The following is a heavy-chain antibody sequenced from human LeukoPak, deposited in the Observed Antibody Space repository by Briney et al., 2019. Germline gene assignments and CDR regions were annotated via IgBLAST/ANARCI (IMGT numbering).Heavy chain of an antibody. J-gene: IGHJ4*02. CDR2: IYYSGST. Sequence: SETLSLTCTVSGGSISSYYWSWIRQPAGKGLEWIGSIYYSGSTYYNPSLKSRVTISVDTSKNQFSLKLSSVTAADTAVYYCARARVGNSFDYWGQGTLVTVSS. CDR3: ARARVGNSFDY. D-gene: IGHD4-23*01. CDR1: GGSISSYY. V-gene: IGHV4-59*05.